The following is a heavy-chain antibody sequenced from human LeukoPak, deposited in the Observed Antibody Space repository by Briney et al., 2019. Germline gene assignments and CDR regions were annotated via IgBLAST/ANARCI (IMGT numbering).Heavy chain of an antibody. CDR1: GGTFNSYT. Sequence: SVKVSCKTCGGTFNSYTISWVRQAPGQGVEWMGRIIPILCIATYPQKFQRRVTITPDKSTSTAYMELSSLRSEDTAVYYCARAVRSDGDYYYYYMDVWGKGTTVTVSS. J-gene: IGHJ6*03. V-gene: IGHV1-69*02. D-gene: IGHD4-17*01. CDR3: ARAVRSDGDYYYYYMDV. CDR2: IIPILCIA.